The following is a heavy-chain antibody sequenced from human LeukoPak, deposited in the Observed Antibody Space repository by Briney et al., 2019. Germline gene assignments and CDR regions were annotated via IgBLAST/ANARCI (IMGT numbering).Heavy chain of an antibody. CDR1: GFTFSSYW. Sequence: GGSLRLSCAASGFTFSSYWMSWVRQAPGKGLEWVANIKQDGSEKYYVDSVKGRFTISRDNAKNSLYLQMNSLRAEDTAVYYCARSKGTRYCSSTSCYGMDVWGQGTTVTVS. D-gene: IGHD2-2*01. J-gene: IGHJ6*02. V-gene: IGHV3-7*03. CDR2: IKQDGSEK. CDR3: ARSKGTRYCSSTSCYGMDV.